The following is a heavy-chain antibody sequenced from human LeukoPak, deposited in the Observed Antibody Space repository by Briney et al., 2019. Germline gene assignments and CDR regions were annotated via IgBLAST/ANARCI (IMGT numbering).Heavy chain of an antibody. V-gene: IGHV3-49*03. J-gene: IGHJ6*03. CDR3: TRVESGSYFGYYYYYYMDV. Sequence: PGGSLRLSCTASGFTFGDYAMSWFRQAPGKGLEWVGFIRSKAYGGTTEYPASVKGRFTISRDDSKSIAYLQMNSLKTEDTAVYYCTRVESGSYFGYYYYYYMDVWGKGTTVTVSS. CDR2: IRSKAYGGTT. D-gene: IGHD3-10*01. CDR1: GFTFGDYA.